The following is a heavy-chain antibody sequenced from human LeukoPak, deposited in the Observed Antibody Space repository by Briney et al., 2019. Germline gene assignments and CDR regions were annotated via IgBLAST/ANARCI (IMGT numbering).Heavy chain of an antibody. J-gene: IGHJ5*02. V-gene: IGHV4-34*01. CDR2: VNHGHSA. CDR3: ARWPVGYCPGSRCYELDP. Sequence: SDTLSLTREVRGVSLTGYYRAWIRQSPGKGLEWVGEVNHGHSAHYHQSLKNRVTISVDMSKNQFSSRLRSVTAADSAVYYCARWPVGYCPGSRCYELDPWGQGTLVTVSS. D-gene: IGHD2-8*02. CDR1: GVSLTGYY.